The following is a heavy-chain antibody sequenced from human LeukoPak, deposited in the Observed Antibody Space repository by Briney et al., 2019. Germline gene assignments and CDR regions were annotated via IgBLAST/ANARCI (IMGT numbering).Heavy chain of an antibody. V-gene: IGHV3-33*01. CDR3: ARDQDAMDV. CDR1: GFTFSGYG. J-gene: IGHJ6*02. CDR2: IRYDGSNR. Sequence: GRSLRLSCAASGFTFSGYGMHCVRQAPGKGLEWVALIRYDGSNRFYADSVKGRFTISRDNSRNTLYLQVNSLRAEDTAVYYCARDQDAMDVWGQGTTVTVSS.